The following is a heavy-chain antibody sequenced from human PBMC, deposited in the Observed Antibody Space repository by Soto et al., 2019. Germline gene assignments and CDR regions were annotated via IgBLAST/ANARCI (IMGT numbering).Heavy chain of an antibody. V-gene: IGHV4-31*03. CDR1: GGSISSGGYY. Sequence: QVQLQESGPGLVKPSQTLSLTCTVSGGSISSGGYYWSWIRQHPGKGLEWIGYIYYRGSTYYTPSLKRRLRLSVDTSKNQFSLKLSSVTAAGTAVYCCAREVRVRSDSSDYGDYFGQGTLVTVSS. J-gene: IGHJ4*02. D-gene: IGHD3-22*01. CDR2: IYYRGST. CDR3: AREVRVRSDSSDYGDY.